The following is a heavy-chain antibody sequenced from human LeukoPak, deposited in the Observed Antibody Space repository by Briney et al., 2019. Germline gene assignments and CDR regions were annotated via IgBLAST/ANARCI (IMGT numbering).Heavy chain of an antibody. V-gene: IGHV3-21*05. CDR2: ISSSSSYI. J-gene: IGHJ6*03. CDR1: GFTFNSYS. D-gene: IGHD4-17*01. Sequence: GGSLRLSCAASGFTFNSYSMNWVRQAPGKGLEWVSYISSSSSYIYYADSVKGRFTISRDNAKNSLYLQMNSLRAEDTAVYYCARDLSDYGDYYYYYYMDVWGKGTTVTVSS. CDR3: ARDLSDYGDYYYYYYMDV.